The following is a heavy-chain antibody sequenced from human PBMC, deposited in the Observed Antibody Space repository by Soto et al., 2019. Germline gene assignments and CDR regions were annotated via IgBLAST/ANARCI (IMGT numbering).Heavy chain of an antibody. CDR2: FFIGGNT. CDR1: GGSISSTTYY. V-gene: IGHV4-39*01. Sequence: SETLSLTCTVSGGSISSTTYYWGWMRQPPGKGLEWIASFFIGGNTYYNPSLKSRVTISVDTSKNQFSLKLSSVTAADTAVYYCARLPSGSYFDYWGQGTLVTVSS. D-gene: IGHD1-26*01. CDR3: ARLPSGSYFDY. J-gene: IGHJ4*02.